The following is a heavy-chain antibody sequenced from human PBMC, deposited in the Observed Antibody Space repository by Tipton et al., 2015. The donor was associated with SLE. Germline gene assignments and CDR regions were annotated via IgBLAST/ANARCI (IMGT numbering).Heavy chain of an antibody. J-gene: IGHJ4*02. Sequence: SLRLSCAASGFTFSIYAMHWVRQAPGKGLEWVAVISYDGSNKYYADSVKGRFTISRDNSKNTLFLQMNSLRAEDTAVYYRAASLVGAIDYWGQVTLVTVSS. CDR1: GFTFSIYA. V-gene: IGHV3-30*04. CDR3: AASLVGAIDY. D-gene: IGHD1-26*01. CDR2: ISYDGSNK.